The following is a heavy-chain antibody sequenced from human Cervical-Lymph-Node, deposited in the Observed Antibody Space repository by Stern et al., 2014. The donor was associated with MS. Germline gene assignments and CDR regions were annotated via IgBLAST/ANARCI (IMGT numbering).Heavy chain of an antibody. J-gene: IGHJ3*02. V-gene: IGHV4-59*01. CDR2: ISSSWDT. Sequence: QVQLVESGPGLVKASETLSLTCTVSGGSISTYYWTWIRQPPGKGLEWIGEISSSWDTNYNPSLKSRVTLSVAKAKNQFFLRLRSVTAADTAVYYCARRDYYDTSTYYDDAFDIWGQGTMVTVSS. D-gene: IGHD3-22*01. CDR1: GGSISTYY. CDR3: ARRDYYDTSTYYDDAFDI.